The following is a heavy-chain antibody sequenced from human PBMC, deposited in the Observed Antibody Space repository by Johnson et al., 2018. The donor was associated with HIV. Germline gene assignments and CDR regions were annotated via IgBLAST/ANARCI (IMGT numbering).Heavy chain of an antibody. CDR1: GFTFDDYG. Sequence: VQLVESGGGVVRPGGSLRLSCAASGFTFDDYGMSWVRQVPGTGLEWVAGIHWNGGCTRYADSVKGRFTISRDNAQNYLYLQMSSLRPEDTALYYCAKDMGCGADCYQISITMTVGGAFDIWGQGTMVTVSS. CDR3: AKDMGCGADCYQISITMTVGGAFDI. D-gene: IGHD2-21*02. CDR2: IHWNGGCT. J-gene: IGHJ3*02. V-gene: IGHV3-20*04.